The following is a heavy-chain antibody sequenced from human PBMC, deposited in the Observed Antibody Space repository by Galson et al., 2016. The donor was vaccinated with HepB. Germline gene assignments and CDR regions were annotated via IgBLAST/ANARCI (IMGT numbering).Heavy chain of an antibody. Sequence: SLRLSCAASGFTFGSYAMTWIRQAPGKGLEWVSSISSSGGATYYPDSVKGRFTISRDGSESTLYVHMNRLRVEDTAVYYCAKGAAGGTYSALDYWGRGGLVTVSP. J-gene: IGHJ4*02. CDR2: ISSSGGAT. CDR1: GFTFGSYA. CDR3: AKGAAGGTYSALDY. V-gene: IGHV3-23*01. D-gene: IGHD1-26*01.